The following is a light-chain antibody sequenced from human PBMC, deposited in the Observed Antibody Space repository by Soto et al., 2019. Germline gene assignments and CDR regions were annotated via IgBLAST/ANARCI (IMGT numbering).Light chain of an antibody. CDR3: QQYGTSEII. Sequence: EVVLSQSPGTLSLSPGERATLSCGASQSLANSFIAWYQQKPGQAPRLLIYDTSSRASGIPDRFSGSGSGTDFTLTISRLETEDFAVFYCQQYGTSEIILGQGTRLENK. J-gene: IGKJ5*01. CDR2: DTS. CDR1: QSLANSF. V-gene: IGKV3-20*01.